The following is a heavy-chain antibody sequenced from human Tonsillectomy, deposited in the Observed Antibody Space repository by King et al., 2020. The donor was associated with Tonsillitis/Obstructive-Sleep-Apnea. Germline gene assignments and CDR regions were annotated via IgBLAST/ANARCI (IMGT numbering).Heavy chain of an antibody. V-gene: IGHV3-74*01. J-gene: IGHJ4*02. Sequence: VQLVESGGGLVQPGGSLRLSCAASGFTFSSYWMHWVRQAPGKGLVWVSRINSDGSSTSYADSVKGRFTISRDNAKNTLYLQMNSLRAEDTAVYYCARGGEQWLVRHPIDYWGQGTLATVSS. D-gene: IGHD6-19*01. CDR3: ARGGEQWLVRHPIDY. CDR1: GFTFSSYW. CDR2: INSDGSST.